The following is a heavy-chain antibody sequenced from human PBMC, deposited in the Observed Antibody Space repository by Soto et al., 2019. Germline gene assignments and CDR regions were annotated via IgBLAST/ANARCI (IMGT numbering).Heavy chain of an antibody. V-gene: IGHV3-48*02. CDR2: ISSNSVTI. Sequence: GGSLRLSCGASGFIFSKYSMNWVRQAPGKGLEWLSYISSNSVTIYYADSVRGRFTIFRDNAKNSLYLQMNSLRDEDTAVYYCAREDILGTRSFDYWGQGALVTVSS. CDR3: AREDILGTRSFDY. CDR1: GFIFSKYS. J-gene: IGHJ4*02. D-gene: IGHD1-26*01.